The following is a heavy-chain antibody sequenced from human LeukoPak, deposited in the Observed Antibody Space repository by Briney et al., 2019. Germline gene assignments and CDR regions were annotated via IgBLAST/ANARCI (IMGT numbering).Heavy chain of an antibody. J-gene: IGHJ4*02. D-gene: IGHD6-19*01. CDR2: INHSGST. CDR3: ARDRDSSGWYEGFDY. V-gene: IGHV4-34*01. Sequence: SETLSLTCAVYGGSFSGYYWSWIRQPPGKGLEWIGEINHSGSTNYNPSLKSRVTISVDTSKNQFSLKLSSVTAADTAVYYCARDRDSSGWYEGFDYWGQGTLVTVSS. CDR1: GGSFSGYY.